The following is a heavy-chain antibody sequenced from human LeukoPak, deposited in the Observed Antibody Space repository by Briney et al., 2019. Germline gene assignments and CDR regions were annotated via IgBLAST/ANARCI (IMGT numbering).Heavy chain of an antibody. V-gene: IGHV4-38-2*02. D-gene: IGHD3-3*01. J-gene: IGHJ4*02. CDR3: AKEFSTILGVVTFDY. CDR2: IYHSGST. Sequence: SETLSLTCAVSGYSISSGYYWGWIRQPPGKGLEWIGSIYHSGSTYYNPSLKSRVTISVDTSKNQFSLKLSSVTAADTAVYYCAKEFSTILGVVTFDYWGQGTLVTVSS. CDR1: GYSISSGYY.